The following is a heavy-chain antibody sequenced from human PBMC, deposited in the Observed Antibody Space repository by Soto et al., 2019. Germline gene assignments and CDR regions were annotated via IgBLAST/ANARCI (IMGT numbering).Heavy chain of an antibody. CDR1: GGSFSGYY. V-gene: IGHV4-34*01. J-gene: IGHJ6*04. CDR3: ARRWQQVAPPRDV. D-gene: IGHD6-13*01. CDR2: ITHSGST. Sequence: QVQLQQWGAGLLKPSETLSLTCAVYGGSFSGYYWSWIRQPPGKGLEWIGEITHSGSTNCNPSLKGRVTRSVAPSKNQFSLKLSSVTAPDTAVYYCARRWQQVAPPRDVWGKGTTVTVSS.